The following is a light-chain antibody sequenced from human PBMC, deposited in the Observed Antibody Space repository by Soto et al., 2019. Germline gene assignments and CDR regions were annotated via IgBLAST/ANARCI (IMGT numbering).Light chain of an antibody. V-gene: IGKV3-15*01. Sequence: EIVMMQSPATLSVSPGERATLSFRASPSFSSNLAWYQKKPGQAPRLLIYGASTRSTGIPARFSGSGSGTEFTLTISSLQSEDFAVYYCQQYHNWPPFTLGQGTRLEIK. CDR1: PSFSSN. CDR3: QQYHNWPPFT. J-gene: IGKJ5*01. CDR2: GAS.